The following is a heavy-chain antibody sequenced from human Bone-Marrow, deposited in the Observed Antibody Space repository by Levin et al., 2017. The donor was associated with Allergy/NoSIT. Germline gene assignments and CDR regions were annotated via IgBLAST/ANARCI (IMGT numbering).Heavy chain of an antibody. CDR1: GFSLSSYG. J-gene: IGHJ4*02. CDR2: ISDNGDNK. D-gene: IGHD4-11*01. CDR3: ARDLSSHYTIDY. V-gene: IGHV3-30-3*01. Sequence: LSLTCAASGFSLSSYGIHWVRQAPGKGLEWVAYISDNGDNKYYADSVKGRSSISRDTSKNTLYLQINSLRPEDTALYYCARDLSSHYTIDYWGQGVLVTVSS.